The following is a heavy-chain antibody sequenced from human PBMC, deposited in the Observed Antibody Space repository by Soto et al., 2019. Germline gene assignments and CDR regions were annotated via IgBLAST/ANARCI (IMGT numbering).Heavy chain of an antibody. CDR3: AREDYYDTGYYVV. CDR1: GRSMSGYY. Sequence: AETLSLTCAVSGRSMSGYYWSWVRQPAGERLEWIGRIYTSGTTDFNPSLKGRVTMSVDTSKNQFSLKLTSVTAADTALYYCAREDYYDTGYYVVWGQGTQVTVSS. V-gene: IGHV4-4*07. J-gene: IGHJ4*02. D-gene: IGHD3-9*01. CDR2: IYTSGTT.